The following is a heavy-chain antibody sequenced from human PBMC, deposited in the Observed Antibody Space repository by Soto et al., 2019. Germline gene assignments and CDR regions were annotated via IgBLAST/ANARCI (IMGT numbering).Heavy chain of an antibody. D-gene: IGHD3-22*01. CDR1: GYILTELS. CDR2: FDPEDGET. J-gene: IGHJ4*02. CDR3: ATDLRNYYDSSGYSYLVY. Sequence: ASVKVSCKVSGYILTELSMHWVRQSPGKGLEWMGGFDPEDGETIYAQKFQGRVTMTEDTSTDTAYMELSSLRSEDTAVYYCATDLRNYYDSSGYSYLVYWGQGTLVTVSS. V-gene: IGHV1-24*01.